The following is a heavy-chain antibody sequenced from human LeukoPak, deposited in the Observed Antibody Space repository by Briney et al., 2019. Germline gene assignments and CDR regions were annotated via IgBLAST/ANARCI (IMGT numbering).Heavy chain of an antibody. CDR1: GGSISGHY. J-gene: IGHJ5*02. CDR3: ARQAQDGSDNYFDP. CDR2: IWTSRIT. Sequence: SETLSLTCTVSGGSISGHYWSWIRQSPGRGLEWIGNIWTSRITKYNPSLNSRVSISVDTSKNQFSLKVSSMTAADTAVYYCARQAQDGSDNYFDPWGQGTLVTVSS. D-gene: IGHD1-14*01. V-gene: IGHV4-4*09.